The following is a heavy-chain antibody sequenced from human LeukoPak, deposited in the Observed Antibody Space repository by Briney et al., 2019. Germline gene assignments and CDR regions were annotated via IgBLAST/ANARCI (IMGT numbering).Heavy chain of an antibody. CDR2: INPEGAST. J-gene: IGHJ4*01. V-gene: IGHV3-74*01. Sequence: PGGSLRLSCTASGFAFSTYWMFWVRQAPGKGLVWVSHINPEGASTNYGHPAKGRFTASGNNANNASHLQRNSTRVDDTAVYYCARGTAIMVGIDFWGQGTLVTVSS. CDR3: ARGTAIMVGIDF. D-gene: IGHD2-8*01. CDR1: GFAFSTYW.